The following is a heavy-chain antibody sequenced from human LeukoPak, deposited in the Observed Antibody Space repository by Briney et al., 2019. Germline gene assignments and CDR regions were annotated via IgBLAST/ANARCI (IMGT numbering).Heavy chain of an antibody. CDR3: ARDCGGGSCYGPYDAFDI. D-gene: IGHD2-15*01. CDR1: GFTFSSYD. CDR2: IGTAGDT. Sequence: GGSLRLSCAASGFTFSSYDMHWVRQATGKGLEWVSAIGTAGDTYYPGSVKGRFTISRGNAKNSLYLQMNSLRAEDTAVYYCARDCGGGSCYGPYDAFDIWGQGTMVTVSS. V-gene: IGHV3-13*04. J-gene: IGHJ3*02.